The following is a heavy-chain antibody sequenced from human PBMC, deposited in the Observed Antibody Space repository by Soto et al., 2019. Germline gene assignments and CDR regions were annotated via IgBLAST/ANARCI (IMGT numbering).Heavy chain of an antibody. J-gene: IGHJ6*03. CDR1: GGALNGYY. CDR3: ARNVPGADYYYMDV. Sequence: QVQLQQWGAGLLEPSETLFLTCAVYGGALNGYYWSWIRQAPGKGLERIGEIDDGGSANYNPSLKGRAIMSVDSSKSQLSLTLTSVTAADTAVYYCARNVPGADYYYMDVWGEGTTVTVSS. CDR2: IDDGGSA. V-gene: IGHV4-34*01. D-gene: IGHD3-10*02.